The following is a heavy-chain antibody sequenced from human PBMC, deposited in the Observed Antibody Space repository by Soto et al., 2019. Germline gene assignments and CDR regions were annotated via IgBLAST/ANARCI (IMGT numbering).Heavy chain of an antibody. V-gene: IGHV3-23*04. CDR3: AKALWFGESSHYFDY. CDR2: IGSSGGAI. Sequence: VQLVESGGGVVQPGRSLRLSCVGSGFGFDSYAMSWVRQAPGKGLEWVSGIGSSGGAIVYADSVRGRFTISRDNSRNALYLHMNSLRAGDTAVYYCAKALWFGESSHYFDYWGQGTLVTVSS. J-gene: IGHJ4*02. CDR1: GFGFDSYA. D-gene: IGHD3-10*01.